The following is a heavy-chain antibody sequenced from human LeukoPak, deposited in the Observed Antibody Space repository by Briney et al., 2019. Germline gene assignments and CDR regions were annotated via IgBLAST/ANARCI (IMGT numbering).Heavy chain of an antibody. CDR3: ARALRYFDWLLNPFDP. CDR1: GYTFTSYA. Sequence: ASVKVSCKASGYTFTSYAMHWVRQAPGQRLEWMGWINAGNGNTKYSQKFQGRVTITRDTSASTAYMELSSLRSEDTAVYYCARALRYFDWLLNPFDPWGQGTLVTVSS. D-gene: IGHD3-9*01. CDR2: INAGNGNT. J-gene: IGHJ5*02. V-gene: IGHV1-3*01.